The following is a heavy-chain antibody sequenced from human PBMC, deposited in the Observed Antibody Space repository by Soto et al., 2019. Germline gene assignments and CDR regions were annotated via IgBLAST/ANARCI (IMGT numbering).Heavy chain of an antibody. V-gene: IGHV1-69*13. CDR2: IIPIFGTA. CDR1: GGTFSSYA. Sequence: SVKVSCKASGGTFSSYAISWVRQAPGQGLEWMGGIIPIFGTANYAQKFQGRVTITADESTSTAYMELSSVTAADTAVYYCARLLGSSGWTGGNWFDPWGQGTLVTVSS. D-gene: IGHD6-19*01. J-gene: IGHJ5*02. CDR3: ARLLGSSGWTGGNWFDP.